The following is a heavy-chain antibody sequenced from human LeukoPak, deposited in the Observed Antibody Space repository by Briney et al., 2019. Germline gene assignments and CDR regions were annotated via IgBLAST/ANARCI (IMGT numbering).Heavy chain of an antibody. D-gene: IGHD2-2*02. V-gene: IGHV4-34*01. Sequence: ASETLSLTCAVYGGSFSGYYWSWIRQPPGKGLEWIGEINHSGSTNYNPSLKSRVTISVDTSKNQFSLKLSSVTAADTAVYYCARVGIVVVPAAIRGLGPVFDYWGQGTLVTVSS. CDR1: GGSFSGYY. CDR3: ARVGIVVVPAAIRGLGPVFDY. CDR2: INHSGST. J-gene: IGHJ4*02.